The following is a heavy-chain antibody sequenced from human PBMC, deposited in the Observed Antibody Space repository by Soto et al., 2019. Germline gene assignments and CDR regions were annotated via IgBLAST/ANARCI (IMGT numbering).Heavy chain of an antibody. V-gene: IGHV4-34*01. J-gene: IGHJ2*01. CDR1: GGSFSGFY. Sequence: QVQLHQWGTELLKPSETLSLTCAVDGGSFSGFYWNWIRQTPGKGLEWIGEIDQSGGHQTGSTNYNPSLESRVIISGDTSKNQMSLKLNSVTAADTALYYCARGLKVGTTIYWYFDLWGRGTLVTVSS. CDR2: IDQSGGHQTGST. CDR3: ARGLKVGTTIYWYFDL. D-gene: IGHD1-26*01.